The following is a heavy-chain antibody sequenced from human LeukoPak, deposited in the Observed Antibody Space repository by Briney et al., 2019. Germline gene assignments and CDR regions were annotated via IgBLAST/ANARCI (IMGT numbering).Heavy chain of an antibody. CDR3: ARFSDSSGYS. CDR2: INHSGST. D-gene: IGHD3-22*01. Sequence: KTSQTRSLTCAVYGRSFSGYYRSWIRQPPGKGLEWIGEINHSGSTNYNPSLKSGVTISVDTPKNQFSLKLSSVTAADAAVYYWARFSDSSGYSWGQGTLVTVSS. CDR1: GRSFSGYY. V-gene: IGHV4-34*01. J-gene: IGHJ4*02.